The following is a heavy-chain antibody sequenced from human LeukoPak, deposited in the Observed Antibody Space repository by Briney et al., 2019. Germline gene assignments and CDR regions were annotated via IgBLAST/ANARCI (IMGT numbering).Heavy chain of an antibody. V-gene: IGHV4-30-2*01. CDR3: ARDRYGSGSYYNKAYWYFDL. Sequence: PSETPSLTCAVSGGSISRGGYSWSWIRQPPGKGLEWIGYIYHSGSTYYNPSLKSRVTISVDRSKNQFSLKLSSVTAADTAVYYCARDRYGSGSYYNKAYWYFDLWGRGTLVTVSS. CDR2: IYHSGST. CDR1: GGSISRGGYS. D-gene: IGHD3-10*01. J-gene: IGHJ2*01.